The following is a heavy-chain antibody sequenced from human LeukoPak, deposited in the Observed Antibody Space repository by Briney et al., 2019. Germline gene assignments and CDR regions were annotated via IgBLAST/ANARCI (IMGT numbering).Heavy chain of an antibody. D-gene: IGHD4-11*01. CDR2: IIPIFGTA. J-gene: IGHJ6*02. CDR1: GGTLSSYA. V-gene: IGHV1-69*13. Sequence: ASVKVSCKASGGTLSSYAISWVRQAPGQGLEWMGGIIPIFGTANYAQKFQGRVTITADESTSTAYMELSSLRSEDTAVYYCARDGLGATTVTTHINGRTNYYGMDVWGQGTTVTVSS. CDR3: ARDGLGATTVTTHINGRTNYYGMDV.